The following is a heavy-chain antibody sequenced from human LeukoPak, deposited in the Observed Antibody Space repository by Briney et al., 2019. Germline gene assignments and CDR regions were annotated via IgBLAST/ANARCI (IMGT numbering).Heavy chain of an antibody. CDR3: ARGRPGTTFDY. J-gene: IGHJ4*02. CDR2: ISAYNGNT. D-gene: IGHD1-1*01. V-gene: IGHV1-18*01. Sequence: ASVKVSCKASGYTFTSYGISWVRQAPGQGLEWMGWISAYNGNTNYAQKFQGRVTMTRDTSISTAYMELSRLRSDDTAVYYCARGRPGTTFDYWGQGTLVTVSS. CDR1: GYTFTSYG.